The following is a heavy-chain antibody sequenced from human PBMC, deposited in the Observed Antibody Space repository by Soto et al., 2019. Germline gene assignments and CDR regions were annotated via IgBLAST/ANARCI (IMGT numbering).Heavy chain of an antibody. CDR1: GYTLTELS. CDR2: FDPEDGET. J-gene: IGHJ4*02. V-gene: IGHV1-24*01. Sequence: ASVKVSCKVSGYTLTELSMQWVRQAPGKGLEWMGGFDPEDGETIYAQKFQGRVTMTEDTSTDTAYMELSSLRSEDTAVYYCATGFMGCSGGSCKFLFDYWGQGTLVTVSS. D-gene: IGHD2-15*01. CDR3: ATGFMGCSGGSCKFLFDY.